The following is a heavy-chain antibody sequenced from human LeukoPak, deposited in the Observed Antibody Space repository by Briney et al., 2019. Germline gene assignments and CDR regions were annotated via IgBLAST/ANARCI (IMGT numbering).Heavy chain of an antibody. J-gene: IGHJ4*02. D-gene: IGHD6-19*01. CDR3: ASGTPHIAVGRRVDY. CDR1: GFTFSSYG. V-gene: IGHV3-30*03. CDR2: ISYDGSNK. Sequence: GGSLRLSCAASGFTFSSYGMHWVRQAPGKGLEWVAVISYDGSNKYYADSVKGRFTISRDNSKNTLYLQMNSLRAEDTAVYYCASGTPHIAVGRRVDYWGQGTLVTVSS.